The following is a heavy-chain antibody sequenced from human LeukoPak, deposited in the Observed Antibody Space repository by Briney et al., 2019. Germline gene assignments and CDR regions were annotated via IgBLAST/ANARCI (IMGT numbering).Heavy chain of an antibody. D-gene: IGHD3-22*01. V-gene: IGHV4-4*09. CDR1: GDSISSSY. CDR3: ARLEGYYSYYFDY. CDR2: IYNDGSS. J-gene: IGHJ4*02. Sequence: SETLSLTCTVSGDSISSSYWSWIRQPPGPGLEWIAYIYNDGSSKYNPSLKSRVTISVDTSKNQFSLKLSSVTAADTAVYYCARLEGYYSYYFDYWGQGALVTVSS.